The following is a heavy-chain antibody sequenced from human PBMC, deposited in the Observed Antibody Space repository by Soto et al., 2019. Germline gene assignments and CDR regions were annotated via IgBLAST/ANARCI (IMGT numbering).Heavy chain of an antibody. CDR2: IWYDGSNK. V-gene: IGHV3-33*01. CDR1: GFTFSSYG. CDR3: ARDRNIFDY. J-gene: IGHJ4*02. Sequence: QVQLVESGGGVVQPGRSLRLSCAASGFTFSSYGMHWVRQAPGKGLEWVAVIWYDGSNKYYADSVKGRFTISRDNSKNPLYLKMNSLRAEDRAVYYCARDRNIFDYWGQEPLVTVSS.